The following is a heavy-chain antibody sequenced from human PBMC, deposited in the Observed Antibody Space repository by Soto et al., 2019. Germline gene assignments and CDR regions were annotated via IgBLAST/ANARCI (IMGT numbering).Heavy chain of an antibody. V-gene: IGHV2-5*02. D-gene: IGHD6-13*01. Sequence: SGPTLVNPTQTLTLTCTVSGFSLSTSGVGVGWIRQPPGQALEWLALVYWDDDKRYSASVRSRLTITKDTSKNQVVLSMTNMDPADTATYFCAHRQYSTSTFDFWGPGTLVTVSS. CDR3: AHRQYSTSTFDF. CDR1: GFSLSTSGVG. CDR2: VYWDDDK. J-gene: IGHJ4*02.